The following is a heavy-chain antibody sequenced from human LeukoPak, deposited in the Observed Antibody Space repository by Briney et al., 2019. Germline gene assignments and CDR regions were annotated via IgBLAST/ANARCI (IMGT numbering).Heavy chain of an antibody. CDR2: INHSGST. J-gene: IGHJ4*02. V-gene: IGHV4-34*01. Sequence: SETLSLTCAVYGGSFSGYYWSWIRQPPGEGLEWIGEINHSGSTNYNPSLKSRVTISVDTSKNQFSLKLSSVTAADTAVYYCARGRADYGDSSPFDYWGQGTLVTVSS. CDR3: ARGRADYGDSSPFDY. CDR1: GGSFSGYY. D-gene: IGHD4-17*01.